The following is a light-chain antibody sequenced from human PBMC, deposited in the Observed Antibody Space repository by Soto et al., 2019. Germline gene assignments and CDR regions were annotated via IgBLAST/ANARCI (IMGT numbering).Light chain of an antibody. Sequence: EIVLTQSPATLSLSPGERATLSCRASQSVSTYLAWYQQNPGQAPRLLIYDASNRATGIPARFSGSGSGTDFTLTISSREPEDFAVYYCQHRSNWPRTFGQGTKLEIK. CDR3: QHRSNWPRT. J-gene: IGKJ2*01. CDR2: DAS. CDR1: QSVSTY. V-gene: IGKV3-11*01.